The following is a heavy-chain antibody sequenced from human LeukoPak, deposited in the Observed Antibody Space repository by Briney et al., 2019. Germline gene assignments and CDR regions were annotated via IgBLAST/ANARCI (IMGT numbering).Heavy chain of an antibody. D-gene: IGHD5-12*01. CDR1: GFSFHNYA. J-gene: IGHJ4*02. V-gene: IGHV3-23*01. Sequence: PGGSLRLSCAASGFSFHNYAMSWVRQAPGKGLEWVSIIIASSGATFYADSVKGRFTISRDISKNTLYLQMNNLRVEDTAVYYCAKGGYDYIEVAYFDFWGQGILVTVSS. CDR2: IIASSGAT. CDR3: AKGGYDYIEVAYFDF.